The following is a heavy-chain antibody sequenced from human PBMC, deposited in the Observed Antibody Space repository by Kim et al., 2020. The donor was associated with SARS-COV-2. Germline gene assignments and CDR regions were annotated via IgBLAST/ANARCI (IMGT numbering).Heavy chain of an antibody. CDR3: ARPLGGDYGGGYFDY. J-gene: IGHJ4*02. CDR1: GFTFSSYS. CDR2: ISSSSSTI. D-gene: IGHD4-17*01. Sequence: GGSLRLSCAASGFTFSSYSMNWVRQAPGKGLEWVSYISSSSSTIYYADSVKGRFTISRDNAKNSLYLQMNSLRDEDTAVYYCARPLGGDYGGGYFDYWGQGTLVTVSS. V-gene: IGHV3-48*02.